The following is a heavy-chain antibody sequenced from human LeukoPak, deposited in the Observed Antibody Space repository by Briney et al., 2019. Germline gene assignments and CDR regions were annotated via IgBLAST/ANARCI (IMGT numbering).Heavy chain of an antibody. J-gene: IGHJ4*02. CDR3: AKDRDYGGNSRGIDYFDY. CDR1: GFAFSDYV. V-gene: IGHV3-23*01. Sequence: GGSLRLSCAASGFAFSDYVMDWVRQAPGKGLEWVSAISVRGDRTYFPDSVKGRFTISRDNSKHMLYLQMNTLRADDTAIYYCAKDRDYGGNSRGIDYFDYWGQGTLVTVSS. CDR2: ISVRGDRT. D-gene: IGHD4-23*01.